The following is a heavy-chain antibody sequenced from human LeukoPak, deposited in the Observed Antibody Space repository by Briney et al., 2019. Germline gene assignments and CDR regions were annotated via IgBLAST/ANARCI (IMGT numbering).Heavy chain of an antibody. CDR3: ARALTRITMVE. CDR2: IYYSGPT. D-gene: IGHD3-10*01. CDR1: GGSISTYY. V-gene: IGHV4-59*01. Sequence: SETLSLTCTVSGGSISTYYWSWIRQPPGKGLEWIGYIYYSGPTKYTPSLKSRVTISVDTSKNQLSLELSSVTAADTAVYYCARALTRITMVEWGQGTLVTVSS. J-gene: IGHJ4*02.